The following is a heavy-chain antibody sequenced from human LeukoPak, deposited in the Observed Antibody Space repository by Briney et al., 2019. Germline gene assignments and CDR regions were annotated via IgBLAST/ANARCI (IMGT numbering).Heavy chain of an antibody. D-gene: IGHD3-16*01. J-gene: IGHJ4*02. CDR3: ATDHYVWGSYRPMDY. CDR1: GGTSSSYA. V-gene: IGHV1-69*05. CDR2: IIPIFGTA. Sequence: ASVKVSCKASGGTSSSYAISWVRQAPGQGLEWMGRIIPIFGTANYAQKFQGRVTITTDESTSTAYMELSSLRSEDTAVYYCATDHYVWGSYRPMDYWGQGTLVTVSS.